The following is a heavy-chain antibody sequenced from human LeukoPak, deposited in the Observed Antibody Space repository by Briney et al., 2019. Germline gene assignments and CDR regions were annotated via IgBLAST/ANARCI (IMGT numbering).Heavy chain of an antibody. V-gene: IGHV1-2*04. J-gene: IGHJ6*01. Sequence: GASVKVTCKASGDTFSGNYIHWVREAPEHVLEWMGWINVNSGVTKYPEKFQGWVTMTRDTSISTVYMELSTMTSDDTAVYYCASENYDILTGHSRGMDVWGQGTTVIVSS. D-gene: IGHD3-9*01. CDR2: INVNSGVT. CDR1: GDTFSGNY. CDR3: ASENYDILTGHSRGMDV.